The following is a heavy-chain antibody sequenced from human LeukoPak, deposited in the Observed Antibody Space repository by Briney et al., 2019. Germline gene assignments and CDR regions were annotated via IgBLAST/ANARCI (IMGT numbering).Heavy chain of an antibody. V-gene: IGHV1-2*02. J-gene: IGHJ4*02. CDR1: GYTLTGYY. CDR2: INPNSGGT. CDR3: AGSEGYDSSASD. D-gene: IGHD3-22*01. Sequence: GASVKVSCKASGYTLTGYYMHWVRQAPGQGLEWMGWINPNSGGTNYAQKFQGRVTMTRDTSISTAYMELSSLRSDDTAVYYCAGSEGYDSSASDWGQGSLVTVSS.